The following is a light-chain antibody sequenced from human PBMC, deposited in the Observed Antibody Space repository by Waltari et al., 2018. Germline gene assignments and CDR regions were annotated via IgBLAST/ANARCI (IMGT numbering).Light chain of an antibody. CDR2: RAT. Sequence: DIQMTQSPSTLSASIGDRVTITCRASQTIISWLAWYQQKPGQAPRLLIYRATALETGVPSRFSGTGSGTEFTLTSNGLQPDDSATYFCQQYDSFWSFGQGTKVEVK. J-gene: IGKJ1*01. V-gene: IGKV1-5*03. CDR3: QQYDSFWS. CDR1: QTIISW.